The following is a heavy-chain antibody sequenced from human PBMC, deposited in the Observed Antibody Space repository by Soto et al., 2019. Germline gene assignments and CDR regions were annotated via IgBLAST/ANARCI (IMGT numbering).Heavy chain of an antibody. CDR1: GYTFTSYD. J-gene: IGHJ4*02. CDR3: VRAQSVRFLEWLSPPDY. D-gene: IGHD3-3*01. V-gene: IGHV1-8*01. Sequence: QVQLVQSGAEVKKPGASVKVSCKASGYTFTSYDINWVRQATGQGLEWMGWMNPNSGNTGYAQKFQGRVTMTRNTSRSTAYMELRRLRSEDTAVYYCVRAQSVRFLEWLSPPDYWGQGTLVTVSS. CDR2: MNPNSGNT.